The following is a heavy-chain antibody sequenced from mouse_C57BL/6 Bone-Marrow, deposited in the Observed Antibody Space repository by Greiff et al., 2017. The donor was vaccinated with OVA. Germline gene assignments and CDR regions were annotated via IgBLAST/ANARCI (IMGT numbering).Heavy chain of an antibody. CDR2: INPSDSET. CDR1: GYTFTSYW. D-gene: IGHD2-4*01. J-gene: IGHJ1*03. CDR3: FNYDYDEDFWYFDV. V-gene: IGHV1-61*01. Sequence: QVQLQQPGAELVRPGSSVKLSCKASGYTFTSYWMDWVKQRPGQGLEWIGNINPSDSETQYNQKFKDKATLTVDKSSSTAYMQLSSLTSEDSAVYYCFNYDYDEDFWYFDVWGTGTTVTVSS.